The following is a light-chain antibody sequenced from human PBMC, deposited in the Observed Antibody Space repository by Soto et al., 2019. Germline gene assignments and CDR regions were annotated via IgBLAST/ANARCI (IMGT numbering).Light chain of an antibody. J-gene: IGKJ5*01. CDR1: QSVSLS. V-gene: IGKV3-11*01. CDR3: QQRSNWPPIT. Sequence: EIVLTQSPATLSLSPGGRATLSCRASQSVSLSLAWYQQKPGQAPRLLIYDASKRASGFPARFSGSGSGTDFTLTISSLEPEDFAVYYCQQRSNWPPITSGQGTRLEIK. CDR2: DAS.